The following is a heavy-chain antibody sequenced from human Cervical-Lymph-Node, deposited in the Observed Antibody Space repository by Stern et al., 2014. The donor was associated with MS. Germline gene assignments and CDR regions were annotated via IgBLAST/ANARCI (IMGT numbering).Heavy chain of an antibody. CDR2: ISGSGGST. Sequence: EVQLLESGGGLVQPGGSLRLSCAVSGFTFSSYAVGWVRQAPGKGLEWVSGISGSGGSTYYADSVKGRFTISRDNSKNTLYLQMNSLRAEDTAVYYCAKATSVAAAGTWFDYWGQGTLVTVSS. J-gene: IGHJ4*02. CDR1: GFTFSSYA. V-gene: IGHV3-23*01. D-gene: IGHD6-13*01. CDR3: AKATSVAAAGTWFDY.